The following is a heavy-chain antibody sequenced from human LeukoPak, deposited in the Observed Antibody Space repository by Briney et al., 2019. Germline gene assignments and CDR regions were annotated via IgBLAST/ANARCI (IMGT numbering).Heavy chain of an antibody. CDR2: IKSKNDGGTT. Sequence: GGSLRLSCAASGFTFSNAWMSWVRQAPGKGLEWVGRIKSKNDGGTTDYAAPVKGRFTISRDDSKNTLYLQMNSLKTEDTAVYYCATDYYDSSGYYPNDAFDIWGQGTMVTVSS. CDR1: GFTFSNAW. J-gene: IGHJ3*02. D-gene: IGHD3-22*01. CDR3: ATDYYDSSGYYPNDAFDI. V-gene: IGHV3-15*01.